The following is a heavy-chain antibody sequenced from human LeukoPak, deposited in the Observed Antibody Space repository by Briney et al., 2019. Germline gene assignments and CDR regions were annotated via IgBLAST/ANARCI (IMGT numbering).Heavy chain of an antibody. D-gene: IGHD6-19*01. V-gene: IGHV3-74*01. CDR3: ARGSTQYSSGWYGLDY. CDR2: VNSDGSST. Sequence: GGSLRLSCAASGFTFIDYDMHWVRQAPGKGLVWVSRVNSDGSSTTYADSVRGRFTISRDNAKNTLYLQMNSLRAEDTAVYYCARGSTQYSSGWYGLDYWGQGTLVTVSS. CDR1: GFTFIDYD. J-gene: IGHJ4*02.